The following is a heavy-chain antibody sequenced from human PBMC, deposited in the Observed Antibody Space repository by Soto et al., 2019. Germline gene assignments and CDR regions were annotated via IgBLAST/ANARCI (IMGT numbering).Heavy chain of an antibody. CDR2: FYSGGST. Sequence: GGSLRLSCAASGFTITNNYMSWVRQAPGKGLEWVSIFYSGGSTYYADSVKGRFTISRDNSKNTLNLQMNNLKAEDTAVYYCARGGPRSGETGYYFDYWGQGTLVTVSS. CDR1: GFTITNNY. J-gene: IGHJ4*02. V-gene: IGHV3-66*01. D-gene: IGHD1-1*01. CDR3: ARGGPRSGETGYYFDY.